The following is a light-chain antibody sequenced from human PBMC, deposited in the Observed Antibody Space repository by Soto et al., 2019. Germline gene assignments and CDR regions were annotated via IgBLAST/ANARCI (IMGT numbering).Light chain of an antibody. J-gene: IGKJ1*01. CDR3: QQSYSTPHVT. CDR2: AAS. CDR1: QGIGNA. V-gene: IGKV1-39*01. Sequence: IQMTQSPSSLSASTGDRVTISCRASQGIGNALGWYQQKPGKAPKLLIYAASSLQSGVPSRFSGSGSGTDYTLTISSLQPEDFATYYCQQSYSTPHVTFGQGTKVDIK.